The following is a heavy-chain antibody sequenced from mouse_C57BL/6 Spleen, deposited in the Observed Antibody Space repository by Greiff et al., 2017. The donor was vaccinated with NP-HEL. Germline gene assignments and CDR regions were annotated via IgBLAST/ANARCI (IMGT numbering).Heavy chain of an antibody. D-gene: IGHD2-5*01. CDR3: ASPAYYSNPAWFAY. Sequence: QVQLQQPGAELVRPGTSVKLSCKASGYTFTSYWMHWVKQRPGQGLEWIGVIDPSDSYTNYTQKFKGKATLTVDTSSSTAYMQLSSLTSEDSAVYYCASPAYYSNPAWFAYWGQGTLVTVSA. V-gene: IGHV1-59*01. J-gene: IGHJ3*01. CDR1: GYTFTSYW. CDR2: IDPSDSYT.